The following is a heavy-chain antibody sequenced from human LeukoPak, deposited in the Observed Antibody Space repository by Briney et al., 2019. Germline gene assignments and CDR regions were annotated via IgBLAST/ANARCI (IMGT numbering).Heavy chain of an antibody. Sequence: SVKVSCKASGGTFSSYAISWVRQAPGQGLEWMGGIIPIFGTANYAQKFQGRVTITADESTSTAYMELSSLRSEDTAVYYCARAGGMVAKHYYYYYGKDVWGQGTTVTVSS. D-gene: IGHD5-12*01. CDR2: IIPIFGTA. J-gene: IGHJ6*02. V-gene: IGHV1-69*13. CDR3: ARAGGMVAKHYYYYYGKDV. CDR1: GGTFSSYA.